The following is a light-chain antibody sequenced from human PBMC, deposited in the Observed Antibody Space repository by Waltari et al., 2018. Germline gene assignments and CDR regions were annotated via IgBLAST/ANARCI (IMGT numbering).Light chain of an antibody. Sequence: QSALTQPASVSGSPGQSITISCTGTISDVGTYNLVSWYQQHPGKAPKLIIYEDNKRPSGVSDRLSGSKSGNTACLTISGLQAEDEADYYCCTYVGRTTFHVTFGGGTKLTVL. J-gene: IGLJ2*01. CDR2: EDN. V-gene: IGLV2-23*02. CDR1: ISDVGTYNL. CDR3: CTYVGRTTFHVT.